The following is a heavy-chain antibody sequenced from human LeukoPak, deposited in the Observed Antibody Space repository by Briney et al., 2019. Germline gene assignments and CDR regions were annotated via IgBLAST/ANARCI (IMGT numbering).Heavy chain of an antibody. Sequence: SVKVSCKASGGTFSSYAISWVRQAPGQGLEWMGGIIPIFGTANYAQKFQGRVTITADESTSTACMELSSLRSEDTAVYYCARAARRDSSGYYWGSFDYWGQGTLVTVSS. CDR1: GGTFSSYA. D-gene: IGHD3-22*01. CDR2: IIPIFGTA. CDR3: ARAARRDSSGYYWGSFDY. J-gene: IGHJ4*02. V-gene: IGHV1-69*13.